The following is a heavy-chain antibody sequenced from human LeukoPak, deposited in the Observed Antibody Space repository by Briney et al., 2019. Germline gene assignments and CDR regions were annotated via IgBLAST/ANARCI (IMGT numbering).Heavy chain of an antibody. CDR2: ISTHNGNT. CDR1: GYTFTSYG. D-gene: IGHD6-19*01. CDR3: ARDRGIAVADYFDY. J-gene: IGHJ4*02. Sequence: ASVKVSCKASGYTFTSYGITWVRQAPGQGLEWMGWISTHNGNTNYAQKLQGRVTMTTDTSTSTAYMGLRSLRSDDTAVYYCARDRGIAVADYFDYWGQGTLVTVSS. V-gene: IGHV1-18*01.